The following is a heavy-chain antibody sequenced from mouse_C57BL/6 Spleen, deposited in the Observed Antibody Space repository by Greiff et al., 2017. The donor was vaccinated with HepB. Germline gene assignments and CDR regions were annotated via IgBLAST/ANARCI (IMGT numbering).Heavy chain of an antibody. V-gene: IGHV1-26*01. J-gene: IGHJ2*01. D-gene: IGHD1-1*01. CDR3: ARGDYGSSWDY. CDR2: INPNNGGT. Sequence: VHVKQSGPELVKPGASVKISCKASGYTFTDYYMNWVKQSHGKSLEWIGDINPNNGGTSYNQKFKGKATLTVDKSSSTAYMELRSLTSEDSAVYYCARGDYGSSWDYWGQGTTLTVSS. CDR1: GYTFTDYY.